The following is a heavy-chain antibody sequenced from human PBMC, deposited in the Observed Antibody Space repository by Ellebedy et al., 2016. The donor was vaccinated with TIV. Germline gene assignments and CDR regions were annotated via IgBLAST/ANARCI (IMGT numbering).Heavy chain of an antibody. CDR3: AKGSSSGFNYDRVGFEY. CDR1: GFTFSSFA. Sequence: GGSLRLSCAASGFTFSSFAMHWVRQAPGKGLEWLSVISGGGSTTYHADSVKGRFTITRGNSKNTLYLQMNRLRTEDTAVYYCAKGSSSGFNYDRVGFEYWGQGTLVTVSS. J-gene: IGHJ4*02. CDR2: ISGGGSTT. D-gene: IGHD3-22*01. V-gene: IGHV3-23*01.